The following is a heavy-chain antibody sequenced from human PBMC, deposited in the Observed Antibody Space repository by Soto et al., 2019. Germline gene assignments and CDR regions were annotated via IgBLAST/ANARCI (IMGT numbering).Heavy chain of an antibody. Sequence: EVQLVESGGGLVQPGRSLRLSCAASGFTFDDYAMHWVRQAPGKGLEWGSGIRWNSGSIGYADSVKGRFTISRDNAKNSLYLQMNSLRAEDTALYYCAKDSQPRYSRGWGAFDIWGQGTMVTVSS. CDR2: IRWNSGSI. CDR3: AKDSQPRYSRGWGAFDI. D-gene: IGHD6-19*01. V-gene: IGHV3-9*01. CDR1: GFTFDDYA. J-gene: IGHJ3*02.